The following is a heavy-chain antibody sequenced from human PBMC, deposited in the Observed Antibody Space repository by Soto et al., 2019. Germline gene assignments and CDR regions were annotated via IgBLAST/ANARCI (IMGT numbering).Heavy chain of an antibody. CDR3: AKDPIAGATLDSEDAFDI. D-gene: IGHD1-26*01. Sequence: QVQLVESGGGVVQPGRSLRLSCAASGFTFSSYGMHWVRQAPGKGLEWVAVISYDGSNKYYADSVKGRFTISRDNSKNTLYLQMNSLRAEDTAVYYCAKDPIAGATLDSEDAFDIWGQGTMVTVSS. CDR2: ISYDGSNK. CDR1: GFTFSSYG. V-gene: IGHV3-30*18. J-gene: IGHJ3*02.